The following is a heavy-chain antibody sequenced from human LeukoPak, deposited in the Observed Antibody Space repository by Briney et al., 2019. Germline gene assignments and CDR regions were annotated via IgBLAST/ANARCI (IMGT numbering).Heavy chain of an antibody. V-gene: IGHV1-2*02. D-gene: IGHD4-17*01. CDR1: GYTFTGYY. Sequence: ASVKVSCKASGYTFTGYYIDWVRQAPGQGLEWMGWINSDSGGTNYAQKFQGRVTMTRDTSTSTAYMELSSLRSDDTAFYYCARDTITVTTPYFDYWGQGTLVTVPS. CDR3: ARDTITVTTPYFDY. CDR2: INSDSGGT. J-gene: IGHJ4*02.